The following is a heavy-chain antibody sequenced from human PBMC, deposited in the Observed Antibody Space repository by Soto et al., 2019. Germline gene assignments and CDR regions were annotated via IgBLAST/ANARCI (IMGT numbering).Heavy chain of an antibody. J-gene: IGHJ4*02. V-gene: IGHV1-18*01. Sequence: GASVKVSCKASGYTFTNYGISWVRQAPGQGLEWMGWISGYHANTHYAQKFQGRVAMTTDTFTTTAYMELSGLRSDDTAVYYCARLEFLEDLIRDDYWGQGTLVTVSS. CDR1: GYTFTNYG. CDR3: ARLEFLEDLIRDDY. CDR2: ISGYHANT. D-gene: IGHD3-3*01.